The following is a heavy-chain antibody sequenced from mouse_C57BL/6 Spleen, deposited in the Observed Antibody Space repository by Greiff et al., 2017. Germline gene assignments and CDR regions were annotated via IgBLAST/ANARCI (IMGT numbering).Heavy chain of an antibody. CDR3: ARSDYSNHWYFDV. D-gene: IGHD2-5*01. CDR2: IYPSDSET. J-gene: IGHJ1*03. V-gene: IGHV1-61*01. CDR1: GYTFTSYW. Sequence: QVQLQQPGAELVRPGSSVKLSCKASGYTFTSYWMDWVKQRPGQGLEWIGNIYPSDSETHYNQKFKDKATLTVDKSSSTAYMQLSSLTSEDSAVYYCARSDYSNHWYFDVWGTGTTVTVSS.